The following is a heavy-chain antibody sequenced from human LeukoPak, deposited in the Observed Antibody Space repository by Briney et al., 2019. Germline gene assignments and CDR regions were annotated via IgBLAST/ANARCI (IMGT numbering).Heavy chain of an antibody. CDR1: GGSVSSSTYY. CDR2: IYYSGST. D-gene: IGHD4-11*01. CDR3: ARDRVRGNSNPFFDY. J-gene: IGHJ4*02. Sequence: SETLSLTCTVSGGSVSSSTYYWSWIRQPPGKGLEWIGYIYYSGSTNYNPSLKSRVTISVDTSKNQFSLKLSSVTAADTAVYCCARDRVRGNSNPFFDYWGQGTLVTVSS. V-gene: IGHV4-61*01.